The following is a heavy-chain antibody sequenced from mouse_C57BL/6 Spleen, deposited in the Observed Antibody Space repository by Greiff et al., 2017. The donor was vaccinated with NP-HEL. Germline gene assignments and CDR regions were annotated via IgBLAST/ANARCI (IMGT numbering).Heavy chain of an antibody. CDR3: AREGGSGSDY. CDR2: IYPGDGDT. CDR1: GYAFSSSW. Sequence: QVQLQQSGPELVKPGASVKISCKASGYAFSSSWMNWVKQRPGKGLEWIGRIYPGDGDTNYNGKFKGKATLTADKSSSTAYMQLSSLTSEDSAVYFCAREGGSGSDYWGQGTTLTVSS. D-gene: IGHD1-3*01. J-gene: IGHJ2*01. V-gene: IGHV1-82*01.